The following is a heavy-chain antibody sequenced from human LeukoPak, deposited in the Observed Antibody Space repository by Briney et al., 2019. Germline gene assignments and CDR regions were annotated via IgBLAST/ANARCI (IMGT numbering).Heavy chain of an antibody. CDR1: GVSISSHD. CDR2: ISYSGNT. D-gene: IGHD4-17*01. V-gene: IGHV4-59*08. CDR3: ARCLRGPSYGDFHY. Sequence: SETLSLTCTVSGVSISSHDWSWIRQPPGKGLEWIGYISYSGNTNYYPSLKSRVTISLDTSKNQFSLKLRSVTAADTAVYYCARCLRGPSYGDFHYWGEGIPVTVSA. J-gene: IGHJ4*02.